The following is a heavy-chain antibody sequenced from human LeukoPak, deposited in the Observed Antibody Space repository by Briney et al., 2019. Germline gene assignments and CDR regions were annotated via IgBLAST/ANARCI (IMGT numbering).Heavy chain of an antibody. D-gene: IGHD2-15*01. V-gene: IGHV1-2*02. CDR3: ARVPGYCSGGSCYSGNY. CDR1: GYTFTGYY. J-gene: IGHJ4*02. CDR2: INPNSGGT. Sequence: GASVKVSCKASGYTFTGYYMHWVRQAPGQGLEWMGWINPNSGGTNYAQKFQGRVTMTRDTSISTAYMELSRLRSDDTAVYYCARVPGYCSGGSCYSGNYWGQGTLVTVSS.